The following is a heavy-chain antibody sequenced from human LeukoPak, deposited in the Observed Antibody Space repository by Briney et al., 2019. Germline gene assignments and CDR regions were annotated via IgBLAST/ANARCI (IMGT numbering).Heavy chain of an antibody. CDR3: ARGALQLVHFGY. CDR1: GYTFTSYY. J-gene: IGHJ4*02. V-gene: IGHV1-46*01. D-gene: IGHD6-6*01. CDR2: INPSGGST. Sequence: GASVKVSCKASGYTFTSYYMHWVRQALGQGLERMGIINPSGGSTSYAQKFQGRDTMTRDTSTSTVYMELSSLRSEDTAVYYCARGALQLVHFGYWGQGTLVTVSS.